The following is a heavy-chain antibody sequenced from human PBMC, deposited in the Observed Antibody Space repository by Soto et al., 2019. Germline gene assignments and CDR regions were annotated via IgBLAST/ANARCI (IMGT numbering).Heavy chain of an antibody. CDR3: ARGYCSSTSCYTGDY. D-gene: IGHD2-2*02. CDR1: GFTFSGYW. Sequence: GGSLRLSCAASGFTFSGYWMHWVRQTPGKGLVWVSRMNSDGSSIGYADAVKGRFTISRDNAKNTLYLQMNSLRVEDTAVYYCARGYCSSTSCYTGDYWGQGTLVTVSS. J-gene: IGHJ4*02. CDR2: MNSDGSSI. V-gene: IGHV3-74*01.